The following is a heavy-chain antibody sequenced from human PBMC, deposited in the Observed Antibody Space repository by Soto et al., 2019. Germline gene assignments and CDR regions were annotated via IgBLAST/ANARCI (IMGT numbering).Heavy chain of an antibody. D-gene: IGHD2-15*01. CDR2: INLSGHRT. J-gene: IGHJ4*02. V-gene: IGHV3-23*01. CDR1: GFTFNDYG. CDR3: AKEGVCGTNYFSFDS. Sequence: GGSLRLSCGISGFTFNDYGMNWVRQAPGKGLEWVGTINLSGHRTHYGESVKGPFGISRDNSKGTLYLRINNLRSEDTAIYYCAKEGVCGTNYFSFDSWGQGALVTVSS.